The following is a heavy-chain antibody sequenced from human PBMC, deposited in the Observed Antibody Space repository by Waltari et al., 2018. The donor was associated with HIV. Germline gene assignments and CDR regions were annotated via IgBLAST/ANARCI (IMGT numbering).Heavy chain of an antibody. CDR2: SSSSSSDI. CDR3: AGSSSWFDY. D-gene: IGHD6-13*01. Sequence: EVQLVESGGGLVKPGGSLRLSCAASGFTFSSYSMNWVRQAPGKGLGGVSSSSSSSSDIDYADSVKGRFTISRDNAKNSLYLQMNSLRAEDTAVYYCAGSSSWFDYWGQGTLVTVSS. CDR1: GFTFSSYS. J-gene: IGHJ4*02. V-gene: IGHV3-21*01.